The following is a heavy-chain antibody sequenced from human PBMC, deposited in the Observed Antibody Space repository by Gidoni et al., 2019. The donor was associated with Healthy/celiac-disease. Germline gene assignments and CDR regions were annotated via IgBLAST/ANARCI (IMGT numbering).Heavy chain of an antibody. CDR2: IYYSGST. D-gene: IGHD6-19*01. V-gene: IGHV4-39*01. J-gene: IGHJ4*02. CDR3: ARRGQWLAIDY. Sequence: QLQLQESGPGLVKPSETLSLTCTVSGGSSSSSSYYWGWIRQPPGKGLEWIGSIYYSGSTYYNPSLKSRVTISVDTSKNQFSLKLSSVTAADTAVYYCARRGQWLAIDYWGQGTLVTVSS. CDR1: GGSSSSSSYY.